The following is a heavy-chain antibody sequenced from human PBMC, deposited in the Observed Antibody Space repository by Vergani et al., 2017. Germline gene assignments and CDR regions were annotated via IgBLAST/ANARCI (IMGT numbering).Heavy chain of an antibody. J-gene: IGHJ1*01. CDR1: GGSISSGGFY. CDR3: ARGRNWGRGPFQH. D-gene: IGHD3-16*01. CDR2: INHSGST. V-gene: IGHV4-31*03. Sequence: QVQLQESGPGLVKPSQTLSLTCTVSGGSISSGGFYWSWIRQPPGTGLEWIGEINHSGSTNYNPSLKSRVTISVDTSKNQFSLKLSSVTAADTAVYYCARGRNWGRGPFQHWGQGTLVTVSS.